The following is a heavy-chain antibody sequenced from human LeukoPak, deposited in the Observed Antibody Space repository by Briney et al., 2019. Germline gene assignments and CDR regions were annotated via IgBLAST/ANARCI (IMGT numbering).Heavy chain of an antibody. CDR1: GYTGIELS. D-gene: IGHD3-3*01. J-gene: IGHJ3*02. CDR2: FDPEDGET. CDR3: ATHTIFGVVTYAFHI. Sequence: ASVKVSCKVSGYTGIELSMHWVRQAPGKGLEWMGDFDPEDGETIYAQKFQGRVTMTEDTSTDTAYMELSSLTSEDTAVYYCATHTIFGVVTYAFHIWGRGTVVTVSS. V-gene: IGHV1-24*01.